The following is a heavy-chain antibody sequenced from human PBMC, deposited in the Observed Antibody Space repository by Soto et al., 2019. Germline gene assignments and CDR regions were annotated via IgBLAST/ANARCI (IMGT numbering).Heavy chain of an antibody. V-gene: IGHV3-43*01. J-gene: IGHJ6*02. CDR3: AKDLALVGAPTGDHYYCYGMDV. CDR1: GFTFDDYT. CDR2: ISWDGGST. D-gene: IGHD1-26*01. Sequence: PGGSLRLSCAASGFTFDDYTMHWVRQAPGKGLEWVSLISWDGGSTYYADSVKGRFTISRDNSKNSLYLQMNSLRTEDTALYYCAKDLALVGAPTGDHYYCYGMDVWGQGTTVTVSS.